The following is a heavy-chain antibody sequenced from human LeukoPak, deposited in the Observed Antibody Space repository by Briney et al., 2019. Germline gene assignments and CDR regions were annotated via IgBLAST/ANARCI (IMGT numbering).Heavy chain of an antibody. J-gene: IGHJ4*02. D-gene: IGHD3-3*01. V-gene: IGHV4-59*01. CDR2: IYYSGST. CDR1: GGSISSYY. Sequence: PSETLSLTCTVSGGSISSYYWSWIRQPPGKGLEWIGYIYYSGSTNYNPSLESRVTISVDTSKNQFSLKLSSVTAADTAVYYCAREGFWSGYYPSPYFDYWGQGTLVTVSS. CDR3: AREGFWSGYYPSPYFDY.